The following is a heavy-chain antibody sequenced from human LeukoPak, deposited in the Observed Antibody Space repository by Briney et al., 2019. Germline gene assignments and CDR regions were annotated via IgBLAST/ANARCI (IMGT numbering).Heavy chain of an antibody. CDR2: INQDGSEK. D-gene: IGHD3-22*01. CDR3: TRGYYGSEDY. V-gene: IGHV3-7*04. J-gene: IGHJ4*02. Sequence: GGSLRLSCAASGFTFSTYWMRWVRQAPGKGLEWVANINQDGSEKYYVDSVKGRFTISRDNAKNSLYLQMNSLRAEDTALYYCTRGYYGSEDYWGQGTLVTVSS. CDR1: GFTFSTYW.